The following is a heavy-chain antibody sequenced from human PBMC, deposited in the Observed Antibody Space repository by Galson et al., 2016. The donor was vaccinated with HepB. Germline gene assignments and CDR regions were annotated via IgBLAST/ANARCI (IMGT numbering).Heavy chain of an antibody. Sequence: SLRLSCAASGFTFSSYAMSWVRQAPGKGLNWVSSISGSVGSTYYADSVKGRFTISRDNSKNTLYLQTNSLRAEDTAIYYCAKDLYDYYDTSGYGLGGNAFDIWGQGTMVTVSS. CDR1: GFTFSSYA. CDR2: ISGSVGST. V-gene: IGHV3-23*01. J-gene: IGHJ3*02. D-gene: IGHD3-22*01. CDR3: AKDLYDYYDTSGYGLGGNAFDI.